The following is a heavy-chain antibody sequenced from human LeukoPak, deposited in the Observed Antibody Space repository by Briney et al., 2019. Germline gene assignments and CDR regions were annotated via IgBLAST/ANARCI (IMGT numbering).Heavy chain of an antibody. Sequence: SETLSLTCAVSGGSISSNNWWSWVRQPPGKGLEWIGEMYHSGNTNYNPSLKSRAAISVDKSKNQFSLKLNSVTAADTAVYYCARDVGARLPGYWGQGTLVTVSS. CDR2: MYHSGNT. J-gene: IGHJ4*02. V-gene: IGHV4-4*02. CDR1: GGSISSNNW. CDR3: ARDVGARLPGY. D-gene: IGHD6-6*01.